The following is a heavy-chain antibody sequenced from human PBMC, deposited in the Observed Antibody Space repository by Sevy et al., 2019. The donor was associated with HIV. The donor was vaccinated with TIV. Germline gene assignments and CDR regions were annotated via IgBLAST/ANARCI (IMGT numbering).Heavy chain of an antibody. D-gene: IGHD6-6*01. Sequence: ASVKVSCKASGYTFTSYGISWVRQAPGQGLEWMGWISAYNGNTNYAQKLQGRVTMTTDTSTSKAYMELRSLRSDDTAVYYYASAMRVRSSSDFDYWGQGTLVTVSS. CDR3: ASAMRVRSSSDFDY. J-gene: IGHJ4*02. V-gene: IGHV1-18*01. CDR1: GYTFTSYG. CDR2: ISAYNGNT.